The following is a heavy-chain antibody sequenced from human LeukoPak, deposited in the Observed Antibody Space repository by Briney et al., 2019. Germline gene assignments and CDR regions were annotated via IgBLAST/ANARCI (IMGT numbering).Heavy chain of an antibody. CDR3: ARDRRTVTTWGWWFDL. J-gene: IGHJ5*02. D-gene: IGHD4-17*01. V-gene: IGHV4-4*07. CDR2: IYTSGST. CDR1: GGSISSYY. Sequence: PSETLSLTCTVSGGSISSYYWSWIRQPAGKGLEWIGRIYTSGSTNYNPSLKSRVTMSVDTSKNQFSLKLSSVTAADTAVYYCARDRRTVTTWGWWFDLWGQGTLVTVSS.